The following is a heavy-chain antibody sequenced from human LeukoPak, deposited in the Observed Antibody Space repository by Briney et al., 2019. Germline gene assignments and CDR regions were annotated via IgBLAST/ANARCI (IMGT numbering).Heavy chain of an antibody. CDR3: ARVVYSSGWYGGDAFDI. J-gene: IGHJ3*02. CDR1: GYTFTCYG. D-gene: IGHD6-19*01. Sequence: ASVKVSCKASGYTFTCYGISWVRQAPGQGLEWMGWISAYNGNTNYAQKLQGRVTMTTDTSTSTAYMELRSLRSDDTAVYYCARVVYSSGWYGGDAFDIWGQGTMVTVSS. CDR2: ISAYNGNT. V-gene: IGHV1-18*01.